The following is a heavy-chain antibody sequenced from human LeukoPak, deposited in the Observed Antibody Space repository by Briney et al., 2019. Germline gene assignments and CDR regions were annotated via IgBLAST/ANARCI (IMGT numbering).Heavy chain of an antibody. Sequence: SETLSLTCTVSGYSINNGFYWGWIRQPPGKGLEWIGSIHYSGSTNYNPSLKSRVTISVDTSKNQFSLKLSSVTAADTAVYYCARGYCSGGSCYSYYYYNYMDVWGKGTTVTVSS. V-gene: IGHV4-38-2*02. CDR2: IHYSGST. CDR1: GYSINNGFY. J-gene: IGHJ6*03. CDR3: ARGYCSGGSCYSYYYYNYMDV. D-gene: IGHD2-15*01.